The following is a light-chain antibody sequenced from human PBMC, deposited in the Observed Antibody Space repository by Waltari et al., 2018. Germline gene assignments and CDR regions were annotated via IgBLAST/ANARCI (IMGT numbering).Light chain of an antibody. J-gene: IGLJ7*01. CDR2: ENT. CDR3: GTWDSSLSGAV. V-gene: IGLV1-51*02. CDR1: RSNIGTNY. Sequence: QSVLTQPPSVSAAPGQRVTISCPGGRSNIGTNYVSWYRQFPGTAPKLLIYENTGRPSGIPGRFSGSKSGTSATLDITGLQAVDEADYYCGTWDSSLSGAVFGGGTHLTVL.